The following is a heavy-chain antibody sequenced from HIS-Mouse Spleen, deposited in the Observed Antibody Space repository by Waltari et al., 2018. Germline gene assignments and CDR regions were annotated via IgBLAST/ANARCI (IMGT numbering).Heavy chain of an antibody. D-gene: IGHD6-13*01. J-gene: IGHJ2*01. V-gene: IGHV4-39*07. CDR1: GGSISSSSYY. Sequence: QLQLQESGPGLVKPSETLSLTCTVSGGSISSSSYYWGWIRQPPGKGLEWIGSTYYSGSTSYHPSFKSRVTISVDTSKNQFSLKLSSVTAADTAVYYCAREIPYSSSWYDWYFDLWGRGTLVTVSS. CDR2: TYYSGST. CDR3: AREIPYSSSWYDWYFDL.